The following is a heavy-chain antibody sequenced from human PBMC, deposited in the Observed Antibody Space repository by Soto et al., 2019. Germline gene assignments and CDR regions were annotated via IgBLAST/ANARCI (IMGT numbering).Heavy chain of an antibody. CDR1: GYTFTSYD. Sequence: GASVKVSCKASGYTFTSYDIYWVRQATGQGLEWMRWMNPNTGNSGYAQKFQGRVTVTSDTSINTVYMELSSLRSEDTAVYYCARRAETNGWNGFGADKYYFDFWGQGTLVTVSS. CDR3: ARRAETNGWNGFGADKYYFDF. J-gene: IGHJ4*02. V-gene: IGHV1-8*01. D-gene: IGHD1-1*01. CDR2: MNPNTGNS.